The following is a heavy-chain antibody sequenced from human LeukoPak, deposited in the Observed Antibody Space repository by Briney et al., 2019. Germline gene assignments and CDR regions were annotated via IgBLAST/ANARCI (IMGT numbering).Heavy chain of an antibody. D-gene: IGHD3-16*01. CDR1: GGSISSTIHY. CDR3: ARRWVYDKRAFDA. Sequence: SETLSLTCTVSGGSISSTIHYWSWIRQPPGKGLEWIGSMYYSRTTDSNPSLKSRVTISLDTSKNQFSLNLSSVTAADTAVYYCARRWVYDKRAFDAWGQGTMVTVSS. J-gene: IGHJ3*01. CDR2: MYYSRTT. V-gene: IGHV4-39*07.